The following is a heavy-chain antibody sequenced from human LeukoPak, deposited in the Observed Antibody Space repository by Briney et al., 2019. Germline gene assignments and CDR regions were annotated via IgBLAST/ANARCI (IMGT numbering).Heavy chain of an antibody. J-gene: IGHJ4*02. V-gene: IGHV1-69*04. CDR1: GGTFSSYA. CDR2: IIPILGIA. D-gene: IGHD3-22*01. Sequence: SVKVSCKASGGTFSSYAISWVRQAPGQGLEWMGRIIPILGIANYAQKFQGRVTITADKSTSTAYMELSSLRSEDTAVYYCASGFYYDMSYYFDYWGQGTLGTVSS. CDR3: ASGFYYDMSYYFDY.